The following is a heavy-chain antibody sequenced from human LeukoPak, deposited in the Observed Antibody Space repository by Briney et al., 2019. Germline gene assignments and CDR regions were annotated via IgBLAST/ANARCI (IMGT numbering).Heavy chain of an antibody. CDR3: AVHQYYYDSSGYYYYYMDV. J-gene: IGHJ6*03. V-gene: IGHV1-24*01. Sequence: ASVKVPCKVSGYTLTELSMHWVRQAPGKGLEWMGGFDPEDGETIYAQKFQGRVTMTEDTSTDTAYMELSSLRSEDTAVYYCAVHQYYYDSSGYYYYYMDVWGKGTTVTVSS. CDR2: FDPEDGET. CDR1: GYTLTELS. D-gene: IGHD3-22*01.